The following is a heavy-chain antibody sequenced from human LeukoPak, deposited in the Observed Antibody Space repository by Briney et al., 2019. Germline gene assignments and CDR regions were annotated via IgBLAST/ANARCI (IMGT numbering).Heavy chain of an antibody. CDR3: ATATRKSSWFDP. Sequence: SETLSLTCTVSGGSISSHYWSWIRQPPGKGLEWIGYIYYSRSTNYNPSLKSRVTISLDTSKKQFSLKLSSVTAADTAVYYCATATRKSSWFDPWGQGTLVTVSS. V-gene: IGHV4-59*11. CDR1: GGSISSHY. CDR2: IYYSRST. J-gene: IGHJ5*02. D-gene: IGHD2-15*01.